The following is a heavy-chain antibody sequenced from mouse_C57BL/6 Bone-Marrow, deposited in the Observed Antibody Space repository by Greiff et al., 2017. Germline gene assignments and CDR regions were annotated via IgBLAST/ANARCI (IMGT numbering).Heavy chain of an antibody. V-gene: IGHV1-66*01. D-gene: IGHD3-2*02. CDR1: GYSFTSYY. J-gene: IGHJ2*01. Sequence: QVQLQQSGPELVKPGASVKISCKASGYSFTSYYIHWVKQRPGQGLEWIGWIYPGSGNTKYNEKFKGKATLTADTSSSTAYMQLSSLTSEDSAVYYCARYSSGYLDYFDYWGQGTTLTVSS. CDR3: ARYSSGYLDYFDY. CDR2: IYPGSGNT.